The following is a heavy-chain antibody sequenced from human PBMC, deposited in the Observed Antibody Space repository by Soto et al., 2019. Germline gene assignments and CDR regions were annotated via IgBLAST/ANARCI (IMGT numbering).Heavy chain of an antibody. D-gene: IGHD5-12*01. V-gene: IGHV1-24*01. Sequence: ASVNVSCKVSGYTLPELSMHWVRQAPGKGLEWMGGFDPEDGETIYAQKFQGRVTMTEDTSTDTAYMELSSLRSEDTAVYYCATGSEIDIVATITAFDIWGQGTMVTVSS. CDR1: GYTLPELS. CDR3: ATGSEIDIVATITAFDI. CDR2: FDPEDGET. J-gene: IGHJ3*02.